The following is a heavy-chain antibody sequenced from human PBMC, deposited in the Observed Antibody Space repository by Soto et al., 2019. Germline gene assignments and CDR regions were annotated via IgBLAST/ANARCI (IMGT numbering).Heavy chain of an antibody. V-gene: IGHV3-9*01. CDR1: GFTFDDYA. CDR3: AKEPAAGTRRDY. J-gene: IGHJ4*02. D-gene: IGHD6-13*01. CDR2: ISWNSGSI. Sequence: EVQLVESGGGLVQPGRSLRLSCAASGFTFDDYAMHWVRQAPGKGLEWVSGISWNSGSIGYADSVKGRFTISRDNAKNSLYLQMNSLRAEDTALYYCAKEPAAGTRRDYWGQGTLVTVSS.